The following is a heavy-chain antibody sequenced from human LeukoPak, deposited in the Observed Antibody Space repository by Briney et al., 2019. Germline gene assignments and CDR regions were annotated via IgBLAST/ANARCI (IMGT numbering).Heavy chain of an antibody. Sequence: ESGPTLVSPTQTLTLTCTCSGFSLSPSGVGVGWIRQPPGKALEWLALIYRNDDKRYTPSLKNRLTITKDTSKNQVVLTMTNMDPVDTATYFCARRKVGGNSVEFDYWGQGIMVTVSS. CDR2: IYRNDDK. J-gene: IGHJ4*02. V-gene: IGHV2-5*01. D-gene: IGHD4-23*01. CDR1: GFSLSPSGVG. CDR3: ARRKVGGNSVEFDY.